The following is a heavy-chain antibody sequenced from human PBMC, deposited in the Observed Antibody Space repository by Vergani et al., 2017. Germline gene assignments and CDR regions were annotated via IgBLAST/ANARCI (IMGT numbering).Heavy chain of an antibody. Sequence: EVQLLESGGGLVQPGGSLRLSCAASGFTFSSYAMSWVRQAPGKGLEWVSAISGSGGSTYYADSVKGRFTISRDNSKNSLYLQMNSLRAEDTAVYYCARVNDYYDSSGYYYVSPRRGNYFDYWGQGTLVTVSS. J-gene: IGHJ4*02. CDR1: GFTFSSYA. V-gene: IGHV3-23*01. CDR2: ISGSGGST. D-gene: IGHD3-22*01. CDR3: ARVNDYYDSSGYYYVSPRRGNYFDY.